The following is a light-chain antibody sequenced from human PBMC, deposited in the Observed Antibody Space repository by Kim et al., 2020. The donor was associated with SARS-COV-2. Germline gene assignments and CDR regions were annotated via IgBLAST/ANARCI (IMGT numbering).Light chain of an antibody. CDR2: QDS. V-gene: IGLV3-1*01. Sequence: SVSPGQTASITCSGYKLGDKYACWYQQKPGQSPVLVIYQDSKRPSAIPERFSGSNSGNTATLTISGTQAMDEADYYCQAWDSSTEVFGTGTKVTVL. J-gene: IGLJ1*01. CDR1: KLGDKY. CDR3: QAWDSSTEV.